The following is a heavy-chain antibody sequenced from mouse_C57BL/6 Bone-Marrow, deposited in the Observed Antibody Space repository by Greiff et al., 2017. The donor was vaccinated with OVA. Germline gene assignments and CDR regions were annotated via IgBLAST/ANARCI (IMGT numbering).Heavy chain of an antibody. CDR2: INPNNGGT. J-gene: IGHJ3*01. CDR1: GYTFTDYN. D-gene: IGHD1-1*01. CDR3: ARGCYYGSSSWFAY. Sequence: VQLKQSGPELVKPGASVKIPCKASGYTFTDYNMDWVKQSHGKSLEWIGDINPNNGGTIYNQKFKGKATLTVDKSSSTAYMELRSLTSEDTAVYYCARGCYYGSSSWFAYWGQGTLVTVSA. V-gene: IGHV1-18*01.